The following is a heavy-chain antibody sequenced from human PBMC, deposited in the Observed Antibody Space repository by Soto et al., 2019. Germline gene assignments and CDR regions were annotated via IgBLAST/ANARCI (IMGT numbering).Heavy chain of an antibody. CDR1: GFTFSSYT. V-gene: IGHV3-30-3*01. J-gene: IGHJ6*02. CDR2: ISYDGSNK. Sequence: QVQLVESGGGVVQPGRSLRLSCAASGFTFSSYTMHWVRQAPGKGLEWVAVISYDGSNKYYADSVKGRFTISRDNSKNTLYLQMNSLRAEDTAVYYCAREWNQEDQYYYYYYGMDVWGQGTTVTVSS. CDR3: AREWNQEDQYYYYYYGMDV. D-gene: IGHD1-1*01.